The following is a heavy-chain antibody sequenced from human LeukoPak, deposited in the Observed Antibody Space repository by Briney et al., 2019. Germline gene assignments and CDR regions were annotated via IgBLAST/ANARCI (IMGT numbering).Heavy chain of an antibody. V-gene: IGHV3-21*04. CDR3: AKDRLYCSGGSCYSFDY. CDR1: GFTFSSYT. Sequence: GGSLRLSCAASGFTFSSYTINWVRQAPGKGLEWVSSISSSGSYIYYADSVKGRFTVSRDNSKNTLYLQMNSLRAEDTAVYYCAKDRLYCSGGSCYSFDYWGQGTLVTVSS. D-gene: IGHD2-15*01. J-gene: IGHJ4*02. CDR2: ISSSGSYI.